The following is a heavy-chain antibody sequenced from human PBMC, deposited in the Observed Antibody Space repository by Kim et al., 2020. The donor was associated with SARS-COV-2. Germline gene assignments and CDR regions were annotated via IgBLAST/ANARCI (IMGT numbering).Heavy chain of an antibody. V-gene: IGHV4-31*03. CDR1: GGSISSGGYY. D-gene: IGHD5-18*01. CDR3: ARGVIQLWDYGMDV. CDR2: IYYSGST. Sequence: SETLSLTCTVSGGSISSGGYYWSWIRQHPGKGLEWIGYIYYSGSTYYNPSLKSRVTISVDTSKNQFSLKLSSVTAADTAVYYCARGVIQLWDYGMDVWGQGTTVTVSS. J-gene: IGHJ6*02.